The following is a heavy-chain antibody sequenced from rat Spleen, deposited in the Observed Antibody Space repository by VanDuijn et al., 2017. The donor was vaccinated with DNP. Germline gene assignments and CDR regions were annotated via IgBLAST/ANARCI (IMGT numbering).Heavy chain of an antibody. CDR3: ARHYTY. Sequence: QVQLKESGPGLVQPSQTLSLTCTVSGFSLTGYTVNWIRQPPGKGLEWIAAISGGGNTYYSSALKSRLSISRDTSKSQVFLKMNSLQTEDTAMYFCARHYTYWGQGVMVTVSS. CDR1: GFSLTGYT. V-gene: IGHV2-6*01. CDR2: ISGGGNT. D-gene: IGHD1-1*01. J-gene: IGHJ2*01.